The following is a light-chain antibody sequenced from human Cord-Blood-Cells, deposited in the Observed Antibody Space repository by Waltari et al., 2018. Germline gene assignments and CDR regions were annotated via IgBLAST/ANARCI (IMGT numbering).Light chain of an antibody. CDR2: DAS. V-gene: IGKV3-11*01. J-gene: IGKJ2*01. CDR3: QQRSNWPL. Sequence: EIVLKQSPATLSLSPGERATLSCRASQSVSSYLAWYQQKPGQAPRLLIYDASNRATGIPARFSGSGSGTDFTLTISSLEPEDFAVYYCQQRSNWPLFGQGTKLEIK. CDR1: QSVSSY.